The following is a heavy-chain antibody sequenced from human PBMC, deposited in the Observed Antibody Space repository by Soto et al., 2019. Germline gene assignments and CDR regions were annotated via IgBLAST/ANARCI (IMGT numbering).Heavy chain of an antibody. D-gene: IGHD3-3*01. Sequence: PSETLSLTCTVSGGSVSSDDCYWSWIRQPPGKGLEWIGYIHYSGRTYYNPSLRSRVTISVDTSKNQSSLQLSSVTAADTAVYYCAREDFWSAPDYWGQGTLVTVSS. CDR3: AREDFWSAPDY. J-gene: IGHJ4*02. V-gene: IGHV4-30-4*01. CDR1: GGSVSSDDCY. CDR2: IHYSGRT.